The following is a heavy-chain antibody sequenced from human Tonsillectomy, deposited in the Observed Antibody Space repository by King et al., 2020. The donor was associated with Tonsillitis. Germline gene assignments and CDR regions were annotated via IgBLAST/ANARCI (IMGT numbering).Heavy chain of an antibody. Sequence: VQLVESGGGVVQPGRSLRLSCAASGFIFSSYGMHWVRQAPGQGLEWVAFISNDGSEKFYADSVKGRFTISRDNSKSTLYLQMNSLRTVDTSVYYCAKPKRSTCWYTEFWREGTLVTVSS. D-gene: IGHD1-1*01. CDR3: AKPKRSTCWYTEF. J-gene: IGHJ4*02. CDR1: GFIFSSYG. V-gene: IGHV3-30*18. CDR2: ISNDGSEK.